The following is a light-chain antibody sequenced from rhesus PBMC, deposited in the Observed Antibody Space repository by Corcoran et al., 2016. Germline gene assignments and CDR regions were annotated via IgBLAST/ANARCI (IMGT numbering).Light chain of an antibody. Sequence: DIQMSQSPSSLSASVGDRVTITCRASQGISSYFNWYQQKPGKAPNLLIYFARSLESGVPSRFSGSGAGAEFHLTITSLQPEDAATYYCQQGNSNPRTFGQGTKVEFK. CDR1: QGISSY. CDR2: FAR. CDR3: QQGNSNPRT. V-gene: IGKV1-32*04. J-gene: IGKJ1*01.